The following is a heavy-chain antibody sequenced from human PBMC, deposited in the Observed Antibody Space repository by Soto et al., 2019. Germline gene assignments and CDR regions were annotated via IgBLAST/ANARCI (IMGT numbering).Heavy chain of an antibody. D-gene: IGHD5-18*01. CDR3: ATDLRGYSYGYLGY. J-gene: IGHJ4*02. V-gene: IGHV3-30-3*01. Sequence: ESGGGVVQPGRSLRLSCAASGFTFSSYAMHWVRQAPGKGLEWVAVISYDGSNKYYADSVKGRFTISRDNSKNTLYLQMNSLRAEDTAVYYCATDLRGYSYGYLGYWGQGTLVTVSS. CDR1: GFTFSSYA. CDR2: ISYDGSNK.